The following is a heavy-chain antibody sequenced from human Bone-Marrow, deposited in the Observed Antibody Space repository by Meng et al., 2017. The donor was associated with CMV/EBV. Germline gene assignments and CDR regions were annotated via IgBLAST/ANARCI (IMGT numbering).Heavy chain of an antibody. CDR2: IYYSGST. V-gene: IGHV4-59*08. CDR3: AILTGTTSHYYYYGMDV. J-gene: IGHJ6*02. D-gene: IGHD1-7*01. CDR1: GGSISSYY. Sequence: SETLSLTCTVSGGSISSYYWSWIRQPPGKGLEWIGYIYYSGSTYYNPSLKSRVTISVDTSKNQFSLKLSSVTAADTAVYYCAILTGTTSHYYYYGMDVWGQGTTVTVSS.